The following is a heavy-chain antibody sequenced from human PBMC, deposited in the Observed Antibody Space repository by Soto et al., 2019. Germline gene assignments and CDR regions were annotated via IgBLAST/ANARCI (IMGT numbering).Heavy chain of an antibody. CDR1: GSSISSGGYS. CDR2: IYHSGST. J-gene: IGHJ5*02. Sequence: SETLSLTCAVFGSSISSGGYSWRWIRQPPGKGLVRIVHIYHSGSTYYIPSLKRLVTISVDRSKNQFFLKPSSVTAADTAVYYCARDQSRGYDSTAAVRFDPWGQGTLVIVS. D-gene: IGHD3-22*01. CDR3: ARDQSRGYDSTAAVRFDP. V-gene: IGHV4-30-2*01.